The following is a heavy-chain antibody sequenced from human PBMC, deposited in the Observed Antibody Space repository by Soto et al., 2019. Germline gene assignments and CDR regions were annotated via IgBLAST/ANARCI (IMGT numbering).Heavy chain of an antibody. Sequence: SETLSLTCTVSGGSISSYYWSWIRQPPGKGLEWIGYIYYSGSTNYNPSLKSRVTISVDTSKNQFSLKLSSVTAADTAVYYCARRIVVVPAAMPGYYYYYMDVWGKGTTVTVSS. CDR1: GGSISSYY. CDR3: ARRIVVVPAAMPGYYYYYMDV. CDR2: IYYSGST. J-gene: IGHJ6*03. D-gene: IGHD2-2*01. V-gene: IGHV4-59*01.